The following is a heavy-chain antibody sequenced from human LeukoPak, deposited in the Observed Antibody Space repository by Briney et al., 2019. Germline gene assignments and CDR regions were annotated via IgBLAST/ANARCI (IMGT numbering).Heavy chain of an antibody. CDR2: IYYSGST. Sequence: PSETLSLTCTVSGGSISSYYWSWIRQPPGKGLEWIGYIYYSGSTNYNPSLKSRVTISVDTSKNQFSLKLSSVTAADTAVYYCARYKELLWFGELILGWFDPWGQGTLVTVSS. CDR3: ARYKELLWFGELILGWFDP. V-gene: IGHV4-59*01. J-gene: IGHJ5*02. D-gene: IGHD3-10*01. CDR1: GGSISSYY.